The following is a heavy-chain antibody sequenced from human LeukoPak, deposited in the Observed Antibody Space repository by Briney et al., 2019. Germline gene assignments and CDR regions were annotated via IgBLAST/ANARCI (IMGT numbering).Heavy chain of an antibody. CDR3: ARVGPIRGYSYGYFRGYYYYMDV. Sequence: SETQSLTCAVYGGSFSGYYWSWIRQPPGKGLEWIGEINHSGSTNYNPSLKSRVTISVDTSKNQFSLKLSSVTAADTAVYYCARVGPIRGYSYGYFRGYYYYMDVWGKGTTVTVSS. D-gene: IGHD5-18*01. CDR2: INHSGST. V-gene: IGHV4-34*01. J-gene: IGHJ6*03. CDR1: GGSFSGYY.